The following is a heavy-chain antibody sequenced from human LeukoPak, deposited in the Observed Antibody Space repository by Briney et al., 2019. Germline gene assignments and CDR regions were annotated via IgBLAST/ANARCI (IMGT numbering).Heavy chain of an antibody. CDR1: GFTFSSYS. D-gene: IGHD4-23*01. V-gene: IGHV3-48*04. CDR2: ISSSSSTI. Sequence: QPGGSLRLSCAASGFTFSSYSMNWVRQAPGKGLEWVSYISSSSSTIYYADSVKGRFTISRDNAKNSVYLQMTILRAEDTAVYYCARSLYPSSGGNPKGYWGQGTLVTVSS. CDR3: ARSLYPSSGGNPKGY. J-gene: IGHJ4*02.